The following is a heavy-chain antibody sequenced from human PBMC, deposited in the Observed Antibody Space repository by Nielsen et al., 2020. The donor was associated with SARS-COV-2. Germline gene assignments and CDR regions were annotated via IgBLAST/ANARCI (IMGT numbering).Heavy chain of an antibody. V-gene: IGHV3-9*01. CDR2: ISWNSGSI. Sequence: WIRQPPGKGLEWVSGISWNSGSIGYADSVKGRFTISRDNAKNSLYLQMNSLRAEDTALYYCAKVAAAGTTDYWGQGTLVTVSS. D-gene: IGHD6-13*01. CDR3: AKVAAAGTTDY. J-gene: IGHJ4*02.